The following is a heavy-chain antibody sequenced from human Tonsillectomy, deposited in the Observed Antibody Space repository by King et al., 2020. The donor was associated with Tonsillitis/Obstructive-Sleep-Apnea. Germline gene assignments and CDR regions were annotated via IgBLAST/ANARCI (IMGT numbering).Heavy chain of an antibody. CDR1: GFTFSSYT. D-gene: IGHD6-19*01. CDR2: ITNNGGST. V-gene: IGHV3-64D*06. Sequence: VQLVESGGGLVQPGGSLRLSCSASGFTFSSYTMHWVRQAPGKGLQYVSAITNNGGSTYYADSVKGRFTISRDNSKNTLYLQMISLRAEDTAVYYCVKLTVAGTSADCWGQGTQVTVSS. CDR3: VKLTVAGTSADC. J-gene: IGHJ4*02.